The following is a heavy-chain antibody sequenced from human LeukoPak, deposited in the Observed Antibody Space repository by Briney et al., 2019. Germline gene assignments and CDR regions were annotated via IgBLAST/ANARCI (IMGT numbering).Heavy chain of an antibody. V-gene: IGHV4-59*08. J-gene: IGHJ3*01. Sequence: PSETLSLTCTVSGGSISSYYWNWIRQPPGKGLEWIGYIFYSGRTSYNPSLKSRVTMSIDMSKNQFSLRLTSVTAADTAVYYCARVPPDYNDLHDALDLWGQGTVVTVSS. D-gene: IGHD4-17*01. CDR2: IFYSGRT. CDR1: GGSISSYY. CDR3: ARVPPDYNDLHDALDL.